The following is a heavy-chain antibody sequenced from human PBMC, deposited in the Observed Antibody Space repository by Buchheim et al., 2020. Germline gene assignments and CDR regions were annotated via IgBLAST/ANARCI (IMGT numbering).Heavy chain of an antibody. J-gene: IGHJ5*02. CDR3: ARDQGGSSSWYGGNWFDP. CDR1: GGSISSSSYY. Sequence: QLQLQESGPGLVKPSETLSLTCTVSGGSISSSSYYWGWIRQPPGKGLEWIGSIYYSGSTYYNPSLKSRVTISVDTSKNQFSLKLSSVTAADTAVYYRARDQGGSSSWYGGNWFDPWGQGTL. CDR2: IYYSGST. D-gene: IGHD6-13*01. V-gene: IGHV4-39*07.